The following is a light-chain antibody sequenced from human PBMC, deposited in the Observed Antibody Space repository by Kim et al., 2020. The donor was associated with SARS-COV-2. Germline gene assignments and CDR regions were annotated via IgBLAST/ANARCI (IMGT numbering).Light chain of an antibody. Sequence: PPGKRASLSCRATQGGRSGYLAGYQQKPGQAPRLLIYDASSRATGIPDRFSGSGSGTDFTLTISRLEPEDFAVYYCQKYTGSPITFGEGTRMEIK. CDR3: QKYTGSPIT. V-gene: IGKV3-20*01. CDR1: QGGRSGY. J-gene: IGKJ5*01. CDR2: DAS.